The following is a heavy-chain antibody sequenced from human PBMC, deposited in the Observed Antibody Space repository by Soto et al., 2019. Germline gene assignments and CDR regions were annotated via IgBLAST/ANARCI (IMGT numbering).Heavy chain of an antibody. D-gene: IGHD6-19*01. CDR1: GFTFSSYG. Sequence: QVQLVESGGGVVQPGRSLRLSCAASGFTFSSYGMHWVRQAPGKGLEWVAVISYDGSNKYYADSVKGRFTISRDNPKNTLYLQMNSLRAEDTAVYYCAKDHRRIAVAAPLGPWGQGTLVTVSS. CDR2: ISYDGSNK. J-gene: IGHJ5*02. V-gene: IGHV3-30*18. CDR3: AKDHRRIAVAAPLGP.